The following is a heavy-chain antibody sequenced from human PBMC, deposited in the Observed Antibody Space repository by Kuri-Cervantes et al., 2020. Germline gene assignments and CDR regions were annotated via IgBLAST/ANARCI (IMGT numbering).Heavy chain of an antibody. CDR2: INPSNGDT. V-gene: IGHV1-3*01. Sequence: ASVKVSCKASGYTFTYRYLHWVRQAPGQRLEWMGWINPSNGDTFYSQKFQGRVTITRDTSATTVYMELSSLRSEDTAVFYCARFYSSGWYTDYWGQGTLVTVSS. CDR3: ARFYSSGWYTDY. J-gene: IGHJ4*02. D-gene: IGHD6-19*01. CDR1: GYTFTYRY.